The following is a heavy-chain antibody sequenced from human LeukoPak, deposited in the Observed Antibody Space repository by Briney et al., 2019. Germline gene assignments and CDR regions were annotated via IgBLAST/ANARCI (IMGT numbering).Heavy chain of an antibody. V-gene: IGHV4-61*02. CDR3: ARGADGYNSGWFDP. CDR1: GGSISSGSYY. Sequence: SETLSLTCTVSGGSISSGSYYWSWIRQPAGKGLEWIGRIYTSGSTNYNPSLKSRVTISVDTSKNQFSLKLSSVTAADTAVYYCARGADGYNSGWFDPWGQGTLVTVSS. D-gene: IGHD5-24*01. CDR2: IYTSGST. J-gene: IGHJ5*02.